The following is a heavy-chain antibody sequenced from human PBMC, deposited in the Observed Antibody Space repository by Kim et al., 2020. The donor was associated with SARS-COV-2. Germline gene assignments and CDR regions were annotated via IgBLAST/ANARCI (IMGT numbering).Heavy chain of an antibody. J-gene: IGHJ4*02. V-gene: IGHV3-48*03. CDR3: AALDSVQVPGGI. D-gene: IGHD3-10*01. Sequence: YVDSVKDRFTMSRDNAKNSLYLKMNSLRTEDTAIYYCAALDSVQVPGGIWGQGTLVTVSS.